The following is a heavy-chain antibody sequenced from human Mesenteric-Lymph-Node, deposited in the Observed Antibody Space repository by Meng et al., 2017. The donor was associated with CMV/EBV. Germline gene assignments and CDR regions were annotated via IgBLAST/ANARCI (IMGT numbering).Heavy chain of an antibody. J-gene: IGHJ6*02. V-gene: IGHV3-48*03. D-gene: IGHD3-16*01. CDR3: ARDLGRPYYYGMDV. CDR1: GFTFSSYE. CDR2: ISSSGSTI. Sequence: GGSLRLSCAASGFTFSSYEMNWVRQAPGKGLEWVPYISSSGSTIYYADSVKGRFTISRDNAKNSLYLQMNSLRAEDTAVYYCARDLGRPYYYGMDVWGQGTTVTVSS.